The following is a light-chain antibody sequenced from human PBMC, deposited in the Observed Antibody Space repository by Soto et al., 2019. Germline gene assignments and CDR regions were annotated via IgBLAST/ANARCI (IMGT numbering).Light chain of an antibody. CDR2: GAS. V-gene: IGKV3-15*01. CDR3: QQYNSWPPIT. J-gene: IGKJ5*01. CDR1: QSVRTK. Sequence: EIVITQSPDTLYVSPGEGATISCRASQSVRTKLAWYQQKAGQAPRLLIYGASTRATGIPDRFSGSGSGTEFTLTISSLQSEDFAVYYCQQYNSWPPITFGQGTRLEI.